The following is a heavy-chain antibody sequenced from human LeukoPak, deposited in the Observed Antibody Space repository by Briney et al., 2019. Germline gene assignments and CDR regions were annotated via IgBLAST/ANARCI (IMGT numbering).Heavy chain of an antibody. CDR2: IYSGGST. V-gene: IGHV3-66*01. CDR3: ARDRPRSSGWYNWAFDY. CDR1: GFTVSSNY. Sequence: GGSLRLSCAASGFTVSSNYMSWVRQAPGKGLEWVSVIYSGGSTYYADSVKGRFTISRDNSKNTLYLQMNSLRAEDTAVYYCARDRPRSSGWYNWAFDYWGQGTLVTVSS. D-gene: IGHD6-19*01. J-gene: IGHJ4*02.